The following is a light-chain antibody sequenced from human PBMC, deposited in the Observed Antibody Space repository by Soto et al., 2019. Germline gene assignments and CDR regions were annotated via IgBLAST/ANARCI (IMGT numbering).Light chain of an antibody. V-gene: IGKV3-20*01. CDR1: QSVSNFY. J-gene: IGKJ2*01. Sequence: EVVLTQSPGTLSLSPGERATLSCRASQSVSNFYLAWYQQKPGQAPRLLMYGASNRATGIPDRFSGSGYGTDFTLTISRLEPEDFAVYYCQHYSSAPYTFGQGTKLEIK. CDR3: QHYSSAPYT. CDR2: GAS.